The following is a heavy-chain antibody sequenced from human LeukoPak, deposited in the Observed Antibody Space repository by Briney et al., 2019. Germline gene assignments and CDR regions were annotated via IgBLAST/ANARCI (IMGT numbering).Heavy chain of an antibody. CDR3: ARDRSIAVAGTTDY. J-gene: IGHJ4*02. CDR1: GYTFTSYG. D-gene: IGHD6-19*01. V-gene: IGHV1-18*01. Sequence: GASVKVSCKASGYTFTSYGISWVRQAPGQGLEWMGWISAYNGNTNYAQKLQGRVTMTTDTSTSTAYMELRSLRPDDTAVYYCARDRSIAVAGTTDYWGQGTLVTVSS. CDR2: ISAYNGNT.